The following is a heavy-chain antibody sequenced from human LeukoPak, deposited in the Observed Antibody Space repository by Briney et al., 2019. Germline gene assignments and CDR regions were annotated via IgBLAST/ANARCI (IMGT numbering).Heavy chain of an antibody. D-gene: IGHD4-17*01. CDR3: ARCATSTVTTFTYYYYGMDV. Sequence: PGGSLRLSCAASGFTFSDYYMSWIRQAPGKGLEWVSYISSSGSTIYYSDSVKGRFTISRDNAKNSLYLQMNSLRAEDTAVYYCARCATSTVTTFTYYYYGMDVWGQGTTVTVSS. CDR1: GFTFSDYY. J-gene: IGHJ6*02. V-gene: IGHV3-11*01. CDR2: ISSSGSTI.